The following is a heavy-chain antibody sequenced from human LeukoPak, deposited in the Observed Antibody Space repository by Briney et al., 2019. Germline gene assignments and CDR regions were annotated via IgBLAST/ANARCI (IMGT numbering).Heavy chain of an antibody. D-gene: IGHD3-10*01. CDR2: IYSGGST. J-gene: IGHJ4*02. CDR1: GFTVSSNY. CDR3: ARTTYYYGSGSYAPDYFDY. V-gene: IGHV3-66*01. Sequence: GGSLRLSCAASGFTVSSNYMSWVRQAPGKGLEWVPVIYSGGSTYYADSVKGRFTISRDNSKNTLYLQMNSLRAEDTAVYYCARTTYYYGSGSYAPDYFDYWGQGTLVTVSS.